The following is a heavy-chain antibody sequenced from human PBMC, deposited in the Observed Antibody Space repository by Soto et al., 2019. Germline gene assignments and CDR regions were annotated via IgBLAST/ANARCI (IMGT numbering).Heavy chain of an antibody. CDR1: RYGLKGSN. CDR2: INAGNGNT. Sequence: ACRYGLKGSNIHWLCQEHGQGLEWMGWINAGNGNTRSSRKFQGRVIITRDTSATTAYLEVDSLRSEDTAIYYCTRLPQGQAAFGWFASWGQGTLVIVSS. V-gene: IGHV1-3*01. D-gene: IGHD3-10*01. CDR3: TRLPQGQAAFGWFAS. J-gene: IGHJ5*01.